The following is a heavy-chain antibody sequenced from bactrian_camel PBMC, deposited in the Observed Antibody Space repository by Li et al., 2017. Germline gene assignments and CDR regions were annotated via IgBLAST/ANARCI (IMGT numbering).Heavy chain of an antibody. CDR2: IYTGTGST. CDR1: GVRNRNSC. D-gene: IGHD2*01. J-gene: IGHJ4*01. Sequence: HVQLVESGGGSVQAGGSLRLSCAGVGVRNRNSCMAWFRQAPGKEREGIASIYTGTGSTYYADSMKGRFTISRDSAKNMLWLDIDSVEPEDTAMYYCAADSCPYWAPRYVHEYSVWGQGTQVTVS. CDR3: AADSCPYWAPRYVHEYSV. V-gene: IGHV3S1*01.